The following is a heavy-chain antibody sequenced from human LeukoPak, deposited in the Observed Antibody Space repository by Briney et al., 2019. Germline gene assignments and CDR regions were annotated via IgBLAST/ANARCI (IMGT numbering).Heavy chain of an antibody. J-gene: IGHJ3*02. CDR2: INPNSGGT. CDR1: GYTFTSYG. Sequence: ASVTVSCKASGYTFTSYGITWVRQAPGQGLEWMGWINPNSGGTNYAQKFQGRVTMTRDTSISTAYMELSRLRSDDTAVYYCASSLAVAGRGDAFDIWGQGTMVTVSS. CDR3: ASSLAVAGRGDAFDI. D-gene: IGHD6-19*01. V-gene: IGHV1-2*02.